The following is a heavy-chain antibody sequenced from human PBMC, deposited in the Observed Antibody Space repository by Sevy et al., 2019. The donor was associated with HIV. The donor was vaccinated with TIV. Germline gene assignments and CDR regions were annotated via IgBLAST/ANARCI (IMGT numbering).Heavy chain of an antibody. V-gene: IGHV1-18*01. CDR3: AGAYCSGGRVYTLAY. D-gene: IGHD2-15*01. CDR1: GYTFSRYR. CDR2: ISPHNGDT. Sequence: ASVKVSCKISGYTFSRYRITWVRQAPGQGLECMGWISPHNGDTNYAQKLQGRVTMITDTSTTTAYMELRNLGSDDTAVYYCAGAYCSGGRVYTLAYWGQGTLVTVSS. J-gene: IGHJ4*01.